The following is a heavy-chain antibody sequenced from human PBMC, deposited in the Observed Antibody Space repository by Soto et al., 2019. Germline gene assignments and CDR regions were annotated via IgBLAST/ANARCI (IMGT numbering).Heavy chain of an antibody. CDR3: AKDLRTTISDYGMDV. J-gene: IGHJ6*02. CDR2: ISGSGSTI. CDR1: GFRFSDYK. V-gene: IGHV3-48*03. D-gene: IGHD2-15*01. Sequence: GGSLRLSCAASGFRFSDYKMIWVRQAPGKGLEWVSYISGSGSTIYYADSVKGRFTISRDNSKSILYLQMNRLRPEDTAVYKCAKDLRTTISDYGMDVWGQGTTVTVS.